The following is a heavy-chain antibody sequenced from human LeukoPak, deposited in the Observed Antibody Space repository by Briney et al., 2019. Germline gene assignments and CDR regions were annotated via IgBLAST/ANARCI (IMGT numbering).Heavy chain of an antibody. CDR3: ARGRGLPGPLDY. CDR2: ISGSGGTT. D-gene: IGHD3-10*01. V-gene: IGHV3-23*01. J-gene: IGHJ4*02. CDR1: GFSFSSYA. Sequence: GGSLRLSCAASGFSFSSYAINWVRQVPGKGLEWVSAISGSGGTTYYADSVKGRFTISRDNAKNSLYLQMNSLRAEDTAVYYCARGRGLPGPLDYWGQGTLVTVSS.